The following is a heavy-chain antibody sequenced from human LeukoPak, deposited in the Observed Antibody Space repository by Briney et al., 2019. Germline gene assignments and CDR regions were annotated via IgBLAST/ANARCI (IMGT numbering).Heavy chain of an antibody. Sequence: GGSLRPSCAASGFTFSSYCMHSVRQAPGKGLPWVAVIWYDGSNKYYADSVKGRFTISRDNSKNTLYLQMNSLSAEDTAVYYCARVRGYSYGLAYWGQGPLVTASS. V-gene: IGHV3-33*01. CDR2: IWYDGSNK. J-gene: IGHJ4*02. CDR1: GFTFSSYC. CDR3: ARVRGYSYGLAY. D-gene: IGHD5-18*01.